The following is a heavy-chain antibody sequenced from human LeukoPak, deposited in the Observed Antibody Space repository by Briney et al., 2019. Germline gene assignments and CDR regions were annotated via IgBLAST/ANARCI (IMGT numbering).Heavy chain of an antibody. D-gene: IGHD3-10*01. J-gene: IGHJ5*02. CDR1: GFTFSSYG. Sequence: GGSLRLSCAASGFTFSSYGMHWVRQAPGKGLEWVAFIRYDGSNKYYADSVKGRFTISRDNSKNTLYLQMNSLRAEDTAVYYCARDSLSWYFGNNWFDPWGQGTLVTVSS. CDR2: IRYDGSNK. V-gene: IGHV3-30*02. CDR3: ARDSLSWYFGNNWFDP.